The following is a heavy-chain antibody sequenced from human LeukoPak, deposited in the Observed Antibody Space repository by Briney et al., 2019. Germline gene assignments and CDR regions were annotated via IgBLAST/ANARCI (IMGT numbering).Heavy chain of an antibody. CDR1: GFTFSSAW. J-gene: IGHJ2*01. V-gene: IGHV3-15*01. Sequence: GGSLRLSCAASGFTFSSAWMTWVRQAPGKGLAWVGRIKSKTDGGTTDYAAPVKGRFTISRDDSKNMVYLQMNSLKTEDTAVYYCAKDRAAVAIRWYFDLWGRGTLVTVSS. CDR3: AKDRAAVAIRWYFDL. CDR2: IKSKTDGGTT. D-gene: IGHD6-19*01.